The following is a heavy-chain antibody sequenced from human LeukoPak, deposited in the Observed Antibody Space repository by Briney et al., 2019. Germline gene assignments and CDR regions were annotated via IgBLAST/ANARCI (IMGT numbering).Heavy chain of an antibody. J-gene: IGHJ4*02. D-gene: IGHD2-2*01. CDR3: AKTSSTSRIFDY. CDR1: GFTFSSYA. V-gene: IGHV3-23*01. CDR2: ISGSGGST. Sequence: GGSLRLFCAVSGFTFSSYAMSWVRQAPGKGLEWVSAISGSGGSTYYADSVKGRFTISRDNSKNTLYLQMNSLRAEDTAVYYCAKTSSTSRIFDYWGQGTLVTVSS.